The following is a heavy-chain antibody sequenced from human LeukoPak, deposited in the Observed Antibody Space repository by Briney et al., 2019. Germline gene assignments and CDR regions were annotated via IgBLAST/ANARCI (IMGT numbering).Heavy chain of an antibody. CDR1: GLNFDDSA. V-gene: IGHV3-43*02. J-gene: IGHJ4*02. CDR2: ISADGGST. Sequence: GGSLRLACVASGLNFDDSAMHWVRQAPGKGLEWVSLISADGGSTFSADSVKGRFSISRDNSKNSLYLQMNSLRSEDTAMYYCAKESGKFDYWGQGTLVAVSS. CDR3: AKESGKFDY.